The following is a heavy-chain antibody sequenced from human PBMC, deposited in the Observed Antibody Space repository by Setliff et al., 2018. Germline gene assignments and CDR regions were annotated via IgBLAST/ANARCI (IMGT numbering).Heavy chain of an antibody. J-gene: IGHJ4*02. CDR2: INPIFGTT. Sequence: ASVKVSCKASGGSFSNHGFTWVRQAPGQGLEWMGGINPIFGTTTYGQKFQGRVSITTDKSTTTAYMQLSSLRSEDTAAYYCARARYCGGDCSAYYFDYWGQGTLVTVSS. CDR3: ARARYCGGDCSAYYFDY. CDR1: GGSFSNHG. D-gene: IGHD2-21*02. V-gene: IGHV1-69*05.